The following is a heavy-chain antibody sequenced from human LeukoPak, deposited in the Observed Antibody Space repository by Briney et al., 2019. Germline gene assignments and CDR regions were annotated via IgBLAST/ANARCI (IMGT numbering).Heavy chain of an antibody. CDR2: ISSSGSTI. CDR3: ARPRLRHYYGMDV. Sequence: GGSLRLSCAASGFTFSSYAMTWVRQAPGKGLEWVSYISSSGSTIYYADSVKGRFTISRDNAKNSLYLQMNSLRAEDTAVYYCARPRLRHYYGMDVWGQGTTVTVSS. D-gene: IGHD4-17*01. CDR1: GFTFSSYA. V-gene: IGHV3-48*03. J-gene: IGHJ6*02.